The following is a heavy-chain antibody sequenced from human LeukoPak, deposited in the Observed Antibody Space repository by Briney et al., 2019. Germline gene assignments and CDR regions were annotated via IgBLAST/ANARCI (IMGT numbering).Heavy chain of an antibody. CDR2: INPNSGGT. D-gene: IGHD1-26*01. V-gene: IGHV1-2*02. CDR3: ARDQGRYSTGTDAFDI. J-gene: IGHJ3*02. Sequence: ASVKVSCKASGYTFTGHYMHWVRQAPGQGLEWMGWINPNSGGTHYAQKFQGRVTMTRDTSITTAYLELTRLRSDDAAVYYCARDQGRYSTGTDAFDIWGQGTMVTVSS. CDR1: GYTFTGHY.